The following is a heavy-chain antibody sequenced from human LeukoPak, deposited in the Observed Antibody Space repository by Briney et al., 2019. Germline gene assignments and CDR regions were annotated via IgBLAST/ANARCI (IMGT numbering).Heavy chain of an antibody. Sequence: GGSLRLSCVASGFSFSTYAMSWARQAPGKGLEWVSGISGSGVDTHYADSVKGRFRISRDNSQNTLYLQLSSLRAEDTAVYYCASGTYRLGDYWGLGTLVTVSS. J-gene: IGHJ4*02. CDR2: ISGSGVDT. V-gene: IGHV3-23*01. D-gene: IGHD3-10*01. CDR3: ASGTYRLGDY. CDR1: GFSFSTYA.